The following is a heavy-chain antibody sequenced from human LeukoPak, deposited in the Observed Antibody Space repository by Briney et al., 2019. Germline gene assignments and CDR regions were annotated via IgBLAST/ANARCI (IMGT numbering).Heavy chain of an antibody. J-gene: IGHJ6*02. CDR1: GGSFSGYY. Sequence: SETLSLTCAVYGGSFSGYYWSWIRQPPGKGLEWIGYIYYSGSTNYNPSLKSRVTISVDTSKNQFSLKLSSVTAADTAVYYCAGHSSGWYSGDYYYGMDVWGQGTTVTVSS. D-gene: IGHD6-19*01. CDR2: IYYSGST. CDR3: AGHSSGWYSGDYYYGMDV. V-gene: IGHV4-59*01.